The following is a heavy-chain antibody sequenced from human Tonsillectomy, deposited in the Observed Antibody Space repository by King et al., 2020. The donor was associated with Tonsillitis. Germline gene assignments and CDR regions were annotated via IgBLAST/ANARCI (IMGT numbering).Heavy chain of an antibody. CDR2: ISSSSSYI. V-gene: IGHV3-21*01. D-gene: IGHD3-22*01. Sequence: VQLVESGGGLVKPGGSLRLSCAASGFTFSSYSMNWVRQAPGKGLEWVSSISSSSSYIYYADSVKGRFTISRDNAKNSLYLQMNSLRAEDTAVYCCARKYYYDSSGYRDDNYGMDVWGQGTTVTVSS. J-gene: IGHJ6*02. CDR1: GFTFSSYS. CDR3: ARKYYYDSSGYRDDNYGMDV.